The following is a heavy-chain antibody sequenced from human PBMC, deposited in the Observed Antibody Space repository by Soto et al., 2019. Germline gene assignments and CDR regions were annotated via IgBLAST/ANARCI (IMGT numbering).Heavy chain of an antibody. J-gene: IGHJ4*02. CDR2: IYSGGYT. V-gene: IGHV3-53*01. D-gene: IGHD2-2*01. Sequence: EVQLVESGGGLIQPGGSLRLSCAVSGFTVSNNYMSWVRQAPGKGLEGVSVIYSGGYTAYGDSVKGRFTISRDNSKNTLFFQTNSRGAAATAFFYGAGQPGGGGYWGQGTLVTVSS. CDR1: GFTVSNNY. CDR3: AGQPGGGGY.